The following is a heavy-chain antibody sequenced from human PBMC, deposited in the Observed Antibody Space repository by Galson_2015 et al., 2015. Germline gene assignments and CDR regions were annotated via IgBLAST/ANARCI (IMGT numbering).Heavy chain of an antibody. CDR3: ARGLAGMATTNEIYYYYGMDV. CDR1: GGTFSSYA. Sequence: SVKVSCKASGGTFSSYAISWVRQAPGQGLEWMGGIIPIFGIANYAQKFQGRVTITADKSTSTAYMELSSLRSEDTAVYYCARGLAGMATTNEIYYYYGMDVWGQGTTVTVSS. CDR2: IIPIFGIA. D-gene: IGHD5-24*01. V-gene: IGHV1-69*10. J-gene: IGHJ6*02.